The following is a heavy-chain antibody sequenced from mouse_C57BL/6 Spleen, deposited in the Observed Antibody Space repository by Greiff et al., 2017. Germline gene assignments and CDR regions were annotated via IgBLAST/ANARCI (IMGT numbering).Heavy chain of an antibody. Sequence: QVQLQQPGAELVRPGTSVKLSCKASGYTFTSYWMHWVKQRPGQGLEWIGVIDPSDSYTNYNQKFKGKATLTVDTSSSTAYMQLSSLTSEDAAVYYCARGESTMVTYYFDYWGQGTTLTVSS. J-gene: IGHJ2*01. D-gene: IGHD2-1*01. CDR2: IDPSDSYT. CDR3: ARGESTMVTYYFDY. V-gene: IGHV1-59*01. CDR1: GYTFTSYW.